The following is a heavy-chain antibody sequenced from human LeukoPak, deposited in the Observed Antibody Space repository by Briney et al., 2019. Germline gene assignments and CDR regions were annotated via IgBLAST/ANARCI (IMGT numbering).Heavy chain of an antibody. CDR1: GFTFSSYS. J-gene: IGHJ4*02. Sequence: GGSLRLSCAASGFTFSSYSMNWVRQAPGKGLEWVSYISSSSSTIYYADSVKGRFTISRDNAKNSLYLQMNSLRDEDTAVYYCARDRLLYSGSHSDSDYWGQGTLVTVSS. CDR2: ISSSSSTI. CDR3: ARDRLLYSGSHSDSDY. V-gene: IGHV3-48*02. D-gene: IGHD1-26*01.